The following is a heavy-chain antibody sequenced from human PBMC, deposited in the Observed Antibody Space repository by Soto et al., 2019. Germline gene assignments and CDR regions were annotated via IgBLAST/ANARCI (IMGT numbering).Heavy chain of an antibody. CDR2: IYHSGST. V-gene: IGHV4-38-2*02. CDR3: ARENYDFWSGYSSYYFDY. CDR1: CYSISSGYY. J-gene: IGHJ4*02. Sequence: SETLSLTCAVSCYSISSGYYWGWIRQPPGKGLEWIGSIYHSGSTYYNPSLESRVTISVDTSKNQFSLKLSSVTAADTAVYYCARENYDFWSGYSSYYFDYWGQGTLVTVSS. D-gene: IGHD3-3*01.